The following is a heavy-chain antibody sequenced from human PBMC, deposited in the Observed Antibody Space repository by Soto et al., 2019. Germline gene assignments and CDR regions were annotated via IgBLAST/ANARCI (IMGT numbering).Heavy chain of an antibody. Sequence: TLSXTCTVSDGSISSGDYYXXFISQTPLKVLEWIGYIYYSVSTYYNPSLKSRVTISVDTSKNQFSLKLSSVTAADTAVYYCARELRGPFHYWGQGTLVTVSS. V-gene: IGHV4-30-4*01. J-gene: IGHJ4*02. CDR2: IYYSVST. CDR3: ARELRGPFHY. D-gene: IGHD3-10*01. CDR1: DGSISSGDYY.